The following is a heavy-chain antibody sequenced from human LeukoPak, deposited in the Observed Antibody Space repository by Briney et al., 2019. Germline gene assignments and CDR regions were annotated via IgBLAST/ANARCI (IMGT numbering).Heavy chain of an antibody. V-gene: IGHV4-39*01. CDR1: GGSISSSSYY. J-gene: IGHJ4*02. D-gene: IGHD3-9*01. CDR2: IYYSGST. CDR3: ARLRAGYYNPYYFDY. Sequence: SETLSLTCTVSGGSISSSSYYWGWIRQPPGKGLEWIGSIYYSGSTYYNPSLMSRVTISVDTSKNQFSLKLSSVTAADTAVYYCARLRAGYYNPYYFDYWGQGTLVTVSS.